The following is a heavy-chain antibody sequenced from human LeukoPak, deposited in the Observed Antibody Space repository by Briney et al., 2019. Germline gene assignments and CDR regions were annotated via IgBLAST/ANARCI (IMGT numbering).Heavy chain of an antibody. Sequence: PGGSLRLSCAASGFTFSSYSMNWVRQAPGKGLEWVSYISSSSSTIYYADSVKGRFTISRDNAKNSLYLQMNSLRAEDTAVYYCARVSGGDSVWHHYYYMDVWGKGTTVTVSS. D-gene: IGHD2-21*02. V-gene: IGHV3-48*01. CDR2: ISSSSSTI. J-gene: IGHJ6*03. CDR1: GFTFSSYS. CDR3: ARVSGGDSVWHHYYYMDV.